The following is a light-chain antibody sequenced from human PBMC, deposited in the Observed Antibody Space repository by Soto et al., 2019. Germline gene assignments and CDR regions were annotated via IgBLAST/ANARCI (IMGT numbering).Light chain of an antibody. CDR3: SSYTSSSTLL. V-gene: IGLV2-14*01. CDR1: SNDVGDHNY. Sequence: QSALTQPASVSGSPGQSITISCTGSSNDVGDHNYVSWYQQHPGKAPKLMIYEVTNRPSGVSSRFSGSKSGNTASLTISGLQAEDEADYYCSSYTSSSTLLFGGGTKLTV. CDR2: EVT. J-gene: IGLJ2*01.